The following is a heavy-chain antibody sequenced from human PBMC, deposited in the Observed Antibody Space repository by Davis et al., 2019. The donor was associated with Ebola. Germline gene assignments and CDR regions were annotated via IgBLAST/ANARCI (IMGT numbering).Heavy chain of an antibody. D-gene: IGHD1-14*01. CDR2: MHESGST. Sequence: PSETLSLTCAVSGGSISSGGYSWSWIRQPPGKGLEWIGYMHESGSTYYKPSLKSRVTISVDRSKNQFSLRLSSVTAADSAMYYCVSSPNPPGGFTPLTWFDSWGQGTLVTVSS. J-gene: IGHJ5*01. CDR3: VSSPNPPGGFTPLTWFDS. V-gene: IGHV4-30-2*01. CDR1: GGSISSGGYS.